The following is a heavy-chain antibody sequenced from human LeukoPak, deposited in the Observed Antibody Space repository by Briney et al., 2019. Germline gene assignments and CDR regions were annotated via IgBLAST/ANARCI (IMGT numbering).Heavy chain of an antibody. CDR2: ISGSGGST. Sequence: HPGGSLRLSCAASGFTFSSYAMRWVRQAPGKGLEWVSAISGSGGSTYYADSVKGRFTISRDNAKNSLYLQMNSLRAEDTAVYYCARGFPTWYCSGGSCYSYDYWGQGTLVTVSS. CDR1: GFTFSSYA. V-gene: IGHV3-23*01. CDR3: ARGFPTWYCSGGSCYSYDY. J-gene: IGHJ4*02. D-gene: IGHD2-15*01.